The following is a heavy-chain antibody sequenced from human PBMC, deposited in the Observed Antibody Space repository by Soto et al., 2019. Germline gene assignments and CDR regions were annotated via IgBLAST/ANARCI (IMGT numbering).Heavy chain of an antibody. CDR3: ARAPYYYDSRGYWAY. J-gene: IGHJ4*02. D-gene: IGHD3-22*01. Sequence: EVQLVESGGGLVKPGGSLRLSCAASGFTFSSYSMNWVRQAPGKGLEWASSISSSSSYIYYADSVKGRFTISRDNAKNPRYLQMNSLRAEDTAVYYCARAPYYYDSRGYWAYWGQGTLVTVSS. CDR1: GFTFSSYS. V-gene: IGHV3-21*01. CDR2: ISSSSSYI.